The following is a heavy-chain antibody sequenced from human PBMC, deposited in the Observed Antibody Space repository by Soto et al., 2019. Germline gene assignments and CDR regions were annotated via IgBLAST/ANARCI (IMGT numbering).Heavy chain of an antibody. Sequence: PWGSLRLSCAASGFTFSSYAMSWVRQAPGRGLEWVSAISGSGGSTYYADSVKGRFTISRDNSKNTLYLQMNSLRAEDTAVYYCAKMVITFGGVIVIPQFDYWGQGTLVTVSS. J-gene: IGHJ4*02. CDR3: AKMVITFGGVIVIPQFDY. D-gene: IGHD3-16*02. CDR1: GFTFSSYA. CDR2: ISGSGGST. V-gene: IGHV3-23*01.